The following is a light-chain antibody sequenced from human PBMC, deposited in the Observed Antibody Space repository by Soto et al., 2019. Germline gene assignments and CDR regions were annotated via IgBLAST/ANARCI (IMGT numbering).Light chain of an antibody. CDR3: SSYTSDTTGV. CDR2: DVT. Sequence: QSVLTQPASVSGSPGQSITISCTGTSSDVGGYNSVSWYQHHPGKAPKLMIYDVTARPSGVSNRFSGSKSGNTAALTISGLQAEDEADYYCSSYTSDTTGVFGTGTKVTVL. V-gene: IGLV2-14*03. CDR1: SSDVGGYNS. J-gene: IGLJ1*01.